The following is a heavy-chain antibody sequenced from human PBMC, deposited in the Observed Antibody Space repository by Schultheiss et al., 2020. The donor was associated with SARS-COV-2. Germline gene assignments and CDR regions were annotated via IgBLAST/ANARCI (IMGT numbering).Heavy chain of an antibody. CDR3: AKGIYTMNWGDWFDP. V-gene: IGHV3-64*04. Sequence: GESLKISCSASGFTFSSYAMHWVRQAPGKGLEYVSAISSNGGSTYYADSVKGRFTISRDNSKNTLYLQMNSLRAEDTAVYYCAKGIYTMNWGDWFDPWGQGTLVTVSS. CDR1: GFTFSSYA. CDR2: ISSNGGST. D-gene: IGHD3-22*01. J-gene: IGHJ5*02.